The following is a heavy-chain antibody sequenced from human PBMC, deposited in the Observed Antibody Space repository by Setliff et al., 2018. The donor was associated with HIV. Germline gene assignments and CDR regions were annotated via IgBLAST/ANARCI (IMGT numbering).Heavy chain of an antibody. CDR2: VYYSGTT. CDR3: ARTQPDTIFGVVVFDS. Sequence: KTSETLSLTCTVSGASIGNSGPGFHWGWVRQPPGGGLEWIGSVYYSGTTYYNPSLRSRVTMSVDTSKNQLSLRLTSMTAADTAVYYCARTQPDTIFGVVVFDSWGQGKTVTVSS. D-gene: IGHD3-3*01. CDR1: GASIGNSGPGFH. V-gene: IGHV4-39*01. J-gene: IGHJ4*02.